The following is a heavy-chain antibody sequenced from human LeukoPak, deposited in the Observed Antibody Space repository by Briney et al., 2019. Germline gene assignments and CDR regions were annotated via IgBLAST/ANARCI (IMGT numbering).Heavy chain of an antibody. CDR1: GFTFSSYG. Sequence: GGSLRLSCAASGFTFSSYGMHWVRQAPGKGLEWVAFIRYDGSNKYYADSVKGRFTISRDNSKNTLYLQMNSLRAEDTAVYYCASATVTATDYWGQGTLVTVSS. D-gene: IGHD4-17*01. CDR2: IRYDGSNK. J-gene: IGHJ4*02. V-gene: IGHV3-30*02. CDR3: ASATVTATDY.